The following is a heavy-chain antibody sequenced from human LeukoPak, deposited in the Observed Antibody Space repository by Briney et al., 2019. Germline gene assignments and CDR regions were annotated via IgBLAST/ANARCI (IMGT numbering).Heavy chain of an antibody. Sequence: GGSLRLSCAASGFTFNSYSMHWVRQAPGEGLEWVSCISSSSSYIYYADSLKGRFTVSRDDAKNSLYLEMNSLRAEDTAVYYCARDPYDYYGSGSYFDYWGQGTLVTVSS. J-gene: IGHJ4*02. CDR1: GFTFNSYS. D-gene: IGHD3-10*01. CDR3: ARDPYDYYGSGSYFDY. V-gene: IGHV3-21*01. CDR2: ISSSSSYI.